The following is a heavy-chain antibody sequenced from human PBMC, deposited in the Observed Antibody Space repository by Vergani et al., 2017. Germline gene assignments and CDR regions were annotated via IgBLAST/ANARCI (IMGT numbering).Heavy chain of an antibody. Sequence: QVQMQESGPGLVKTSETLSLTCSASGAPISYWCWSWLRQPAGTGLEWIGRLCPSGSTNYKPSLKSRVTMSIDTSKKQFSLNLTSVTAADTALYYCATGAGPFDIWGQGTLVTVSS. CDR1: GAPISYWC. CDR2: LCPSGST. D-gene: IGHD7-27*01. J-gene: IGHJ4*02. V-gene: IGHV4-4*07. CDR3: ATGAGPFDI.